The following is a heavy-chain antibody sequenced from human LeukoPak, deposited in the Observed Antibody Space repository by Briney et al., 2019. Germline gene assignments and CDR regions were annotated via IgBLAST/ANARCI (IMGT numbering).Heavy chain of an antibody. D-gene: IGHD3-16*02. V-gene: IGHV4-38-2*02. CDR1: GGSISDYY. CDR3: ARHYVWGSYRPYYFDY. CDR2: IYHSGST. Sequence: SETLSLTCTVSGGSISDYYWTWIRQPPGKGLEWIGSIYHSGSTYYNPSLKSRVTISVDTSKNQYSLKLSSVTAADTAVYYCARHYVWGSYRPYYFDYWGQGTLVTASS. J-gene: IGHJ4*02.